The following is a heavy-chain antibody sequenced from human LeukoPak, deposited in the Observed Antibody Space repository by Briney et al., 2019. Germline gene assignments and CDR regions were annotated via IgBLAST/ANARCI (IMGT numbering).Heavy chain of an antibody. D-gene: IGHD1-26*01. CDR3: ARDSSGSSLTGDYFDY. CDR1: GYTFTSYY. V-gene: IGHV1-46*01. J-gene: IGHJ4*02. Sequence: ASVKVSCKASGYTFTSYYMHWVRQAPGQGLEWMGIINPSGGSTSYAQKFQGRVTMTRDTSTSTVYMELSSLRSEDTAVYYCARDSSGSSLTGDYFDYWGQGTLVTVSS. CDR2: INPSGGST.